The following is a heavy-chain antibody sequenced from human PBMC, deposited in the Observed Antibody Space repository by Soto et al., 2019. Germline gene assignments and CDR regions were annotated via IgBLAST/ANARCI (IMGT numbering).Heavy chain of an antibody. D-gene: IGHD4-17*01. V-gene: IGHV3-23*01. CDR3: AKDMRYGDDDGY. J-gene: IGHJ4*02. CDR1: GFTFSSYA. Sequence: EVQLLESGGGLVQPGGSLRLSCAAAGFTFSSYAMIWVRQAPGKGLEWVSAISGSGGSTYYADSVKGRFTISRDNSKNTLYLQMNSLRAEDTAVYYCAKDMRYGDDDGYWGQGTLVTVSS. CDR2: ISGSGGST.